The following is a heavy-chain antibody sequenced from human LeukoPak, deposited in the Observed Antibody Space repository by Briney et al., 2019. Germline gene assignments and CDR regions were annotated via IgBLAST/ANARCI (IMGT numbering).Heavy chain of an antibody. V-gene: IGHV5-51*01. D-gene: IGHD4-17*01. CDR3: ARASTVTTRPDY. Sequence: GESLKISFKGSGXSFTSYWIGWVRQMPGKGLEWMGIIYPGDSDTRYSPSFQGQVTMSADKSITTAYLQWSSLKASDTAMYYCARASTVTTRPDYWGQGTLVTVSS. J-gene: IGHJ4*02. CDR1: GXSFTSYW. CDR2: IYPGDSDT.